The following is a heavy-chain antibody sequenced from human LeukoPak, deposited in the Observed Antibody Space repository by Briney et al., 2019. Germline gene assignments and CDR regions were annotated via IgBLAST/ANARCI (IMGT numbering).Heavy chain of an antibody. CDR1: GGSISSYY. J-gene: IGHJ3*02. CDR2: IYTSGST. D-gene: IGHD3-9*01. CDR3: ARVRTYYDILTGYSDNAFDI. V-gene: IGHV4-4*07. Sequence: SETLSLTCTVSGGSISSYYRSWIRQPAGKGLEWIGRIYTSGSTNYNPSLKSRVTMSVDTSKNQFSLKLSSVTAADTAVYYCARVRTYYDILTGYSDNAFDIWGQGTMVTVSS.